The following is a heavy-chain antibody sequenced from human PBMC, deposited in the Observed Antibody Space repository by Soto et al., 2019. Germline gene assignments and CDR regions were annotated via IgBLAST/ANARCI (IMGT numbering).Heavy chain of an antibody. D-gene: IGHD5-18*01. J-gene: IGHJ6*02. CDR2: ISYDGSNK. CDR3: AWAGYSFADYYYGMDV. Sequence: QVQLVESGGGVVEPGRSLILSCAASGFTFSSYGMHWVRQAPGKGLDWVAVISYDGSNKYYADSVKGRFTISRDNSKHSLYLQMNSLRAEDTAVYYCAWAGYSFADYYYGMDVWGQGTTVTVSS. CDR1: GFTFSSYG. V-gene: IGHV3-30*03.